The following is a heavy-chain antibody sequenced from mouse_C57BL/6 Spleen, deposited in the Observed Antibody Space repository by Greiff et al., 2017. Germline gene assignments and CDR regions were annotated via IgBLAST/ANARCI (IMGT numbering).Heavy chain of an antibody. CDR1: GYTFTSYW. V-gene: IGHV1-50*01. D-gene: IGHD1-1*01. J-gene: IGHJ1*03. CDR3: ARRDYYGLYWYFDV. CDR2: IDPSDSYT. Sequence: VQLQQPGAELVKPGASVKLSCKASGYTFTSYWMQWVKQRPGQGLEWIGAIDPSDSYTNYNQKFKGKATLTVDTSSSTAYMQLSSLTSEDSAVYYCARRDYYGLYWYFDVWGTGTTVTVSS.